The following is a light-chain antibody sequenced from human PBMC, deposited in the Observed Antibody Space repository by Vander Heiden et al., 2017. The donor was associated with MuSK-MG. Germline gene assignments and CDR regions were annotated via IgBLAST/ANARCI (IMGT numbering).Light chain of an antibody. CDR3: VLYMGSGHVL. Sequence: QIVVTQESSSSVSPGGTVTITCGLNSGSVSPSHYPTWYQQIPGRTPRTLIYHTDSRSSGVPERFSGSIIGNKAALTITGAQADDECDYYCVLYMGSGHVLFGGGTKLTVL. J-gene: IGLJ2*01. CDR2: HTD. V-gene: IGLV8-61*01. CDR1: SGSVSPSHY.